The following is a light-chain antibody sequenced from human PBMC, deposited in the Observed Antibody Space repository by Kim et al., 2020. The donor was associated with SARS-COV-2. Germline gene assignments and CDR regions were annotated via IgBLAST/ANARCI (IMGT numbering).Light chain of an antibody. CDR2: SVS. Sequence: STGQRSTPYCRTSQSACRHVFAWYQQKPGQAPRLLIYSVSNRATGSPDRFSGSGSGTDFTLTISRLEPEDFAVYYCQQYGIAPPYTFGQGTKLEI. J-gene: IGKJ2*01. V-gene: IGKV3-20*01. CDR1: QSACRHV. CDR3: QQYGIAPPYT.